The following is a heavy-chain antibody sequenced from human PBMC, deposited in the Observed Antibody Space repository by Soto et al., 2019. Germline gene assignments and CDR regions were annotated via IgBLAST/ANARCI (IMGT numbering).Heavy chain of an antibody. V-gene: IGHV3-74*03. CDR3: ARWVHSRSWYVDY. Sequence: EVHLVESGGGLVQPGGSLRLSCAASGFTFGSYWMHWVRQAPGKGLVWVSRINSDGSITTYADSVKGRFTISRDNARNTLYLQMNSLRVEDTAVYYCARWVHSRSWYVDYWGQGTLVTVSS. CDR2: INSDGSIT. J-gene: IGHJ4*02. CDR1: GFTFGSYW. D-gene: IGHD1-26*01.